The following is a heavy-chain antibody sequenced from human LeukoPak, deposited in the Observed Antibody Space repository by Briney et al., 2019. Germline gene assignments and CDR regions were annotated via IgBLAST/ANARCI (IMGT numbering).Heavy chain of an antibody. J-gene: IGHJ4*02. Sequence: GKSLRLSCAASGFTFSTYAMSWVRQAPGKGLEWVSAISGSGGSTYYADSVKGRFTISRDNSKTTLYLQMNSLRPEDTAVYYCAKASYGLIDYWGQGTLATVSS. D-gene: IGHD3-10*01. CDR2: ISGSGGST. CDR3: AKASYGLIDY. V-gene: IGHV3-23*01. CDR1: GFTFSTYA.